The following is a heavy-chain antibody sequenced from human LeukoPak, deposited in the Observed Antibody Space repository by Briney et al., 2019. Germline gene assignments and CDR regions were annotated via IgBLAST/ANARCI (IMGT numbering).Heavy chain of an antibody. J-gene: IGHJ4*02. CDR1: GGSIRSSSYY. Sequence: PSETLSLTCTVSGGSIRSSSYYWGWIRQPPGKGLEWIGSIYYSGNTNYNPSLKSRVTISVDTSKNQFSLKLSSVTAADTAVYYCARQYSRSSYFDYWGQGTLVTVSS. CDR2: IYYSGNT. D-gene: IGHD6-6*01. CDR3: ARQYSRSSYFDY. V-gene: IGHV4-39*01.